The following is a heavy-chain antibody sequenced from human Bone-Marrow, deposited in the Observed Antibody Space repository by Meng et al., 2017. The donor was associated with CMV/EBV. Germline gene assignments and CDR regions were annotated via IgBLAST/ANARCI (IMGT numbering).Heavy chain of an antibody. V-gene: IGHV3-66*02. CDR2: INSGGST. CDR3: ARPNH. J-gene: IGHJ5*02. Sequence: GESLKISCAASGFTVSSNYMSWVRQAPGKGLEWVAVINSGGSTYYADSVKGRFTITRDNSKNTLYLQMNSLRAEDTAVYYCARPNHWGQGTLVTVSS. CDR1: GFTVSSNY.